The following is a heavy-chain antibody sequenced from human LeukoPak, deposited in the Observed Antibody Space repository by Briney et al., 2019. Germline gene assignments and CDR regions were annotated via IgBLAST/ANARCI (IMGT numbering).Heavy chain of an antibody. J-gene: IGHJ4*02. CDR1: GGSISSGDYY. CDR2: IYCSGST. D-gene: IGHD2-15*01. Sequence: SETLSLTCTVSGGSISSGDYYWSWIRQPPGNGLEWIGYIYCSGSTYYNPSLKSRVTISVDTSKNQFSLKLSSVTAADTAVYYCARDPGSPFDHWGQGTLVTASS. V-gene: IGHV4-30-4*02. CDR3: ARDPGSPFDH.